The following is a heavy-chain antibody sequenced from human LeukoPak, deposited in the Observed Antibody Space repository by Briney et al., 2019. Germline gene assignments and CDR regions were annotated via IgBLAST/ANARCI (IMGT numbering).Heavy chain of an antibody. Sequence: GESRQISCEGSGYSFTNYWIAWVRHIPGKGLEWMGIIYPAASDTRYSPSFQGQVNISADKTIKTAYLQWSRLKASDTAMYYCARHAGSGRKDGYNRWGQGTLVTVSS. D-gene: IGHD5-24*01. CDR1: GYSFTNYW. CDR3: ARHAGSGRKDGYNR. J-gene: IGHJ4*02. CDR2: IYPAASDT. V-gene: IGHV5-51*01.